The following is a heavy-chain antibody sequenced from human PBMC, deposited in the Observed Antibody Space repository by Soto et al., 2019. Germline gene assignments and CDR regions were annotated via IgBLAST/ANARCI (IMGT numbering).Heavy chain of an antibody. CDR1: GDSVRGNKYY. CDR3: ANLGYNYGLDF. J-gene: IGHJ4*02. V-gene: IGHV4-61*01. Sequence: QVQLQESGPGVVKPSETLSLNCSVSGDSVRGNKYYWSWIRQPPGKTLEWIGYISYSGSTDYNPSLKSRVTISVDTTKKQLSLRLTSVTAADTALYYCANLGYNYGLDFWGQGTLVTVSS. CDR2: ISYSGST. D-gene: IGHD5-18*01.